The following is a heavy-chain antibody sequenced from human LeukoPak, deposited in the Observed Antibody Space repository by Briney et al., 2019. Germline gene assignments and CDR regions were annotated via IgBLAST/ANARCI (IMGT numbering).Heavy chain of an antibody. CDR3: AGVALPPCWLYGPYYYYYMDV. CDR2: IIPIFGTA. J-gene: IGHJ6*03. V-gene: IGHV1-69*13. Sequence: GASEKVSCKASGGTFSSYAISWVRQAPGQELEWMGGIIPIFGTANYAQKFQGRVTITADESTSTAYMELSSLRSEDTAVYYCAGVALPPCWLYGPYYYYYMDVWGKGTTVTISS. D-gene: IGHD3-9*01. CDR1: GGTFSSYA.